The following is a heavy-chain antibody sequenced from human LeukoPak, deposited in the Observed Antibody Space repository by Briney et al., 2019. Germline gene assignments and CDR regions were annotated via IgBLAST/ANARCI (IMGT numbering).Heavy chain of an antibody. CDR3: ASSTYYVFDH. V-gene: IGHV4-31*03. CDR2: ISYSGST. CDR1: GGSISSGDYY. D-gene: IGHD3-16*01. Sequence: SQTLSLTCTVSGGSISSGDYYWSWIRQHPGKGLEWIGYISYSGSTSYCPSLKSRTTISLDTSKNQFSLRLSSVTAADTAIYYCASSTYYVFDHWGRGTVVTVSS. J-gene: IGHJ4*02.